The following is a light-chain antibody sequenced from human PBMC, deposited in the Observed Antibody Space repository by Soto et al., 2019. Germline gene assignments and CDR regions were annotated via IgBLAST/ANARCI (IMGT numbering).Light chain of an antibody. J-gene: IGKJ1*01. Sequence: DIQLTQSPSFLSASVGDRDTITCRASQGIRTYLARYQQKPGKAPNLLIFGASTLQSGVPSRFSGSGSGTEFTLTISSLQPEDFATYYCQQLDSYPETFGQGTKLEIK. CDR2: GAS. V-gene: IGKV1-9*01. CDR3: QQLDSYPET. CDR1: QGIRTY.